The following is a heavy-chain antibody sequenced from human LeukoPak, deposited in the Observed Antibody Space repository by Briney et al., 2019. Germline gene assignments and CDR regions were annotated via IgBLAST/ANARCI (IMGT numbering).Heavy chain of an antibody. V-gene: IGHV1-69*10. CDR2: IILILGIA. D-gene: IGHD3-22*01. J-gene: IGHJ3*02. CDR3: ARDRSPYYYDPGDAFDI. Sequence: VASVTVSCKASGGTFSSYAISWVRQAPGQGLEWMGRIILILGIANYAQKFQGRVTITADKSTSTAYMELSSLRSEDTAVYYCARDRSPYYYDPGDAFDIWGQGTMVTVSS. CDR1: GGTFSSYA.